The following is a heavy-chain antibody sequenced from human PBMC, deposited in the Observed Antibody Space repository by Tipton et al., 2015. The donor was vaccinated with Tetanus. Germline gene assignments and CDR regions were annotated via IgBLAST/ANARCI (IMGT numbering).Heavy chain of an antibody. Sequence: QLVQSGAEVKQPGESLKISCKGSGYMFSSHWIGWVRQVPGKGLEWLGTIYPGDSYSTYSPSFEGQVTISVDRSIDTAYLQWSSLKASDTAIYYCARPLTSVAFGGFAFDVWGQATLVTVSS. CDR1: GYMFSSHW. CDR3: ARPLTSVAFGGFAFDV. D-gene: IGHD3-16*01. CDR2: IYPGDSYS. V-gene: IGHV5-51*01. J-gene: IGHJ3*01.